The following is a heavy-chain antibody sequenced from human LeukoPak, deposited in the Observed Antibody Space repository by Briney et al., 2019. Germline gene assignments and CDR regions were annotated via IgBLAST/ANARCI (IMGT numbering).Heavy chain of an antibody. D-gene: IGHD2-21*01. J-gene: IGHJ3*02. CDR1: GYTFTGNY. V-gene: IGHV1-2*02. CDR2: INPNSGGT. CDR3: ARGFVYCGGDCYQSERAFDI. Sequence: GASVKVSCKASGYTFTGNYMHWVRQAPGQGLEWMGWINPNSGGTKYAQKFRGRVTMTTDTSISTAYMELSGLRSDDMAVYYCARGFVYCGGDCYQSERAFDIWGQGTMVSVSS.